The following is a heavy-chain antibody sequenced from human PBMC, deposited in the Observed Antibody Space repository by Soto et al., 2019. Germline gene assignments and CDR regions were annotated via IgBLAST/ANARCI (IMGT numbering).Heavy chain of an antibody. CDR1: GFTFSSYE. D-gene: IGHD3-10*01. J-gene: IGHJ3*01. CDR2: ISSSGGTI. Sequence: EVQLVESGGGLVQPGGSLRLSCAASGFTFSSYEMNWVRQAPGKGLEWVSYISSSGGTIYYADSVKGRFTISRDNAKNSLYLQMNSLRAEDTAVYYCAREREYAFDLWGQGTMVTVSS. CDR3: AREREYAFDL. V-gene: IGHV3-48*03.